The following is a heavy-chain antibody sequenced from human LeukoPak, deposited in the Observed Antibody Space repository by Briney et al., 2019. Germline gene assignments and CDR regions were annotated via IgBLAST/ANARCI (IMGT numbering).Heavy chain of an antibody. CDR1: GGSFSGYY. Sequence: SETLSLTCAVYGGSFSGYYWSWIRQHPGKGLEWIGYIYYSGSTYYNPSLKSRVTVSVDTSKNQFSLKLSSVTAADTAVYYCARVTGGHGPLYYGMDVWGQGTTVTVSS. V-gene: IGHV4-31*11. D-gene: IGHD1-14*01. CDR2: IYYSGST. J-gene: IGHJ6*02. CDR3: ARVTGGHGPLYYGMDV.